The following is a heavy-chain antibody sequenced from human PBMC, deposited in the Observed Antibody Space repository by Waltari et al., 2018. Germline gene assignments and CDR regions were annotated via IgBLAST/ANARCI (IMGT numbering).Heavy chain of an antibody. CDR3: ARAGDCSGGSCDYWYFDL. J-gene: IGHJ2*01. CDR1: GGSFSSSY. D-gene: IGHD2-15*01. V-gene: IGHV4-4*07. CDR2: IYTSGST. Sequence: QVQLQESGQGLVKPSETLSLTCPVSGGSFSSSYWSWIRQPAGQGLEWIGRIYTSGSTNYNPSLKSRVTMSVDTSKNQFSLKLSSVTAADTAVYYCARAGDCSGGSCDYWYFDLWGRGTLVTVSS.